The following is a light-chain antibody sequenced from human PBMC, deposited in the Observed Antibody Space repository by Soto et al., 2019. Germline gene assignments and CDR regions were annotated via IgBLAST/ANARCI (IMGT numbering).Light chain of an antibody. CDR1: GSDVGSYHY. Sequence: SVLTQPASVSGSPGQSITISCTGTGSDVGSYHYVSWFQQHPGKAPKLIIFEVSDRPSGVSTRFSGSKSGDTASLTISGLQAEDEADYYCSSYTSGRDVYVFGGGTKVTVL. J-gene: IGLJ1*01. CDR3: SSYTSGRDVYV. V-gene: IGLV2-14*01. CDR2: EVS.